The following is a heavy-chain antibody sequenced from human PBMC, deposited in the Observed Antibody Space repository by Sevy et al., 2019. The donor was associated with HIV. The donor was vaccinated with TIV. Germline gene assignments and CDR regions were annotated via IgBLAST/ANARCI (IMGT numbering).Heavy chain of an antibody. D-gene: IGHD2-8*01. CDR3: AREGCTKPHDY. V-gene: IGHV3-23*01. CDR2: LSFGCGEI. CDR1: GFTFSKYS. J-gene: IGHJ4*02. Sequence: GGSLRLSCAASGFTFSKYSMSWVRQPPGKGLEWVSILSFGCGEINYADSGKGRFTISRDNSKSSVYLKMNNLRPEETAVYYCAREGCTKPHDYWGQGTLVTVSS.